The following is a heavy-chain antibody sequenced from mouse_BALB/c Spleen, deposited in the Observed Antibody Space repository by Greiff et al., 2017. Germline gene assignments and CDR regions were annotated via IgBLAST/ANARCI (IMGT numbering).Heavy chain of an antibody. J-gene: IGHJ3*01. V-gene: IGHV5-2*01. Sequence: EVKLVESGGGLVQPGESLKLSCESNEYAFPSHDMSWVRKTPEKRLELVAAINSDGGSTYYPDTMERRFIISRDNTKKTLYLQMSSLRSEDTALYYCAGHGTPYYWFAYWGQGTLVTVSA. D-gene: IGHD2-10*01. CDR1: EYAFPSHD. CDR2: INSDGGST. CDR3: AGHGTPYYWFAY.